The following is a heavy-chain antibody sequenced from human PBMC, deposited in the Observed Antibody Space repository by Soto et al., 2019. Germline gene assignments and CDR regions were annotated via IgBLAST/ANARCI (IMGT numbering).Heavy chain of an antibody. CDR2: IRYDGSKE. V-gene: IGHV3-33*01. Sequence: GGSLRLSCAASGFSFSDYGMHWVRQAPGKGLEWVAVIRYDGSKEYYADSVKGRFTISRDNAKNSLYLQMNSLRAEDTAVYYCARALIAARLYYSGMDVWGQGTTVTVSS. CDR3: ARALIAARLYYSGMDV. D-gene: IGHD6-6*01. J-gene: IGHJ6*02. CDR1: GFSFSDYG.